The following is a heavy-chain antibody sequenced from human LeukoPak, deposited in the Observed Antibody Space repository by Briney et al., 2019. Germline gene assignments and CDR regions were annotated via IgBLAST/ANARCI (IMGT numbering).Heavy chain of an antibody. V-gene: IGHV1-18*01. Sequence: GASVKVSFKASGYTFTSYGISWVRQAPGQGLEWMGWISGYYGNTDSAQNLQGRVTMTRDTSTSTAYMELRSLTSDDTAVYYCARRGPVGGGWGFDYWGQGTLVTVSS. J-gene: IGHJ4*02. D-gene: IGHD6-19*01. CDR3: ARRGPVGGGWGFDY. CDR1: GYTFTSYG. CDR2: ISGYYGNT.